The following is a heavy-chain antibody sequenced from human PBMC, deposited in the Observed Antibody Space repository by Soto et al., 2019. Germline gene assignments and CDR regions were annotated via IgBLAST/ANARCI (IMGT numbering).Heavy chain of an antibody. Sequence: PSETLSLTCTVSGGSVSSGSYYWSWIRQPPGKGLEWIGYIYYSGSTNYNPSLKSRVTISVDTSKNQFSLKLSSVTAADTAVYYCARAYIVLVPAATNWFDPWGQGTLVTVSS. CDR2: IYYSGST. CDR3: ARAYIVLVPAATNWFDP. CDR1: GGSVSSGSYY. J-gene: IGHJ5*02. D-gene: IGHD2-2*01. V-gene: IGHV4-61*01.